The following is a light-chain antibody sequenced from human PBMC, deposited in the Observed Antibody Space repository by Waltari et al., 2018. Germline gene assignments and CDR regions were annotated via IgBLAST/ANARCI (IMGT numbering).Light chain of an antibody. Sequence: QYALTQPAYMSGSPGQLITITCTGNNSDNGRYNNVSWYQQYPGKAPKVLIYDVNKRPSGASDRFSGSKSGNTASLTISGLQAEDEADYYCSSYTLDIKMIFGGGTKLTVL. CDR3: SSYTLDIKMI. CDR1: NSDNGRYNN. J-gene: IGLJ2*01. V-gene: IGLV2-14*03. CDR2: DVN.